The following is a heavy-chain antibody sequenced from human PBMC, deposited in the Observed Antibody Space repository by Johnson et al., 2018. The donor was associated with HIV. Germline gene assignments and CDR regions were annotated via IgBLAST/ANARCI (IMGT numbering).Heavy chain of an antibody. CDR2: ASGSGWAT. CDR3: ARSPGSGWEHDAFEI. Sequence: VQLVESGGGLVQPGGSLRLSCAASGFTFSSYAVSWVRQAPGKGLEWVSGASGSGWATYSADSVKGRFTISRDNSKNTLYLQMNSLRAEDPAVYYCARSPGSGWEHDAFEIWGQGTLVTVSS. D-gene: IGHD6-19*01. V-gene: IGHV3-23*04. CDR1: GFTFSSYA. J-gene: IGHJ3*02.